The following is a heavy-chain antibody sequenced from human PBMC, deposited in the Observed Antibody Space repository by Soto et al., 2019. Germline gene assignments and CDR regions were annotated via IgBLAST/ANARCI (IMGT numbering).Heavy chain of an antibody. J-gene: IGHJ6*02. CDR2: ISYDGSNK. D-gene: IGHD3-10*01. V-gene: IGHV3-30-3*01. Sequence: QVQLVESGGGVVQPGRSLRLSCAASGFTFSSYAMHWVRQAPGKGLEWVAVISYDGSNKYYADSVKGRFTISRDNSKNTLYLQMNSLRAEDTAVYYCARESLWFGEQGYYYYGMDVWGQGTTVTVSS. CDR1: GFTFSSYA. CDR3: ARESLWFGEQGYYYYGMDV.